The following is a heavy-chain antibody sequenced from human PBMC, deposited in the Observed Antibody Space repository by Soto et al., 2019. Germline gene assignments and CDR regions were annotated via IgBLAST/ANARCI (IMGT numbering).Heavy chain of an antibody. CDR3: ARDSPPVDY. CDR2: ISAYNGNT. CDR1: GYTFTSYG. V-gene: IGHV1-18*01. Sequence: QVQRVQSGAEVKKPGASVKVSCKASGYTFTSYGISWVRQAPGQGLEWMGWISAYNGNTNYAQKLQGRDTMTTVTPTSTANMGLRSLRSEETPVYYCARDSPPVDYWGQGTLVTVSS. J-gene: IGHJ4*02.